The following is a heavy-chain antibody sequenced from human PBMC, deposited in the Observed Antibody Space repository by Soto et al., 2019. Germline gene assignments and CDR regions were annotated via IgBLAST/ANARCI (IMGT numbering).Heavy chain of an antibody. D-gene: IGHD6-19*01. CDR3: ARGGWHDAFDI. V-gene: IGHV4-59*08. J-gene: IGHJ3*02. CDR1: GGSISSYY. CDR2: IYYSGST. Sequence: SETLSLTCTVSGGSISSYYWSWIRQPPGKGLEWIGYIYYSGSTNYNPSLKSRVTISVDTSKNQFSLKLSSVTAADTAVYYCARGGWHDAFDIWGQGTMVTVSS.